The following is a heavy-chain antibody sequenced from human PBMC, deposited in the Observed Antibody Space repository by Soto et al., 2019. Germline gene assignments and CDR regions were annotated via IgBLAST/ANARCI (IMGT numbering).Heavy chain of an antibody. CDR1: GYTFTNYG. CDR3: ASYYGDYVNDAFDI. V-gene: IGHV1-46*03. J-gene: IGHJ3*02. D-gene: IGHD4-17*01. CDR2: INPSGGST. Sequence: ASVKVSCKASGYTFTNYGIIWVRQAPGQGLEWMGIINPSGGSTSYAQKFQGRVTMTRDTSTSTVYMELSSLRSEDTAVYYCASYYGDYVNDAFDIWGQGTMVTVSS.